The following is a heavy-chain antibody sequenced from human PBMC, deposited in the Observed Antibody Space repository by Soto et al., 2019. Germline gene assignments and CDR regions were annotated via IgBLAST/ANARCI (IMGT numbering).Heavy chain of an antibody. V-gene: IGHV4-59*08. Sequence: QVQPQESGPRLVRPSETLSLTCTVSGGSFSSYYWTWISQYPRKGLAWIGYLYYSGSTDYNPALRGQLAISISTSNYQFTMRLNPISDADRAVYSCACRNSSGTNVHHFDFYYRDVLVKGTTVTVSS. J-gene: IGHJ6*03. CDR2: LYYSGST. CDR3: ACRNSSGTNVHHFDFYYRDV. D-gene: IGHD2-2*01. CDR1: GGSFSSYY.